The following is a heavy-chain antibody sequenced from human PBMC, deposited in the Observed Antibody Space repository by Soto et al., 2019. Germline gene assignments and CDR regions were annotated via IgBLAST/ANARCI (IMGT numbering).Heavy chain of an antibody. CDR3: ARDGDSSSPFDI. J-gene: IGHJ3*02. D-gene: IGHD6-6*01. CDR2: INPNRGGT. CDR1: GYTFTGNY. V-gene: IGHV1-2*02. Sequence: QVQLVQSGAEVKKPGASVKVSCKASGYTFTGNYMHWVRQAPGQGLAWMGWINPNRGGTNYAQKYQGGVTVTRDTSISTAYMELSRLRSDDTAVYYCARDGDSSSPFDIWGQGTMVTVSS.